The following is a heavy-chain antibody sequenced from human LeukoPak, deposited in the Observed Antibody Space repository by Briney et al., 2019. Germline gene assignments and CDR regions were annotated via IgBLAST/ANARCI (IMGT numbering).Heavy chain of an antibody. Sequence: PGGSLRLSCAASGFTFSSYAMSWVRQAPGKGLEWVSAISGSGGSTYYADSVKGRFTISRDNSKNTLYLQMNSLRAEDTAVYYCARDLRIRRYGYADYWGQGTLVTVSS. V-gene: IGHV3-23*01. J-gene: IGHJ4*02. CDR2: ISGSGGST. CDR1: GFTFSSYA. D-gene: IGHD5-18*01. CDR3: ARDLRIRRYGYADY.